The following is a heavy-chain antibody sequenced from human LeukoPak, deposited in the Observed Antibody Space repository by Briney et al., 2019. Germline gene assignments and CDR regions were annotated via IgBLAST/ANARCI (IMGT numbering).Heavy chain of an antibody. Sequence: SVKVSCKASGGTFSSYAISWVRQAPGQGLEWMGGIIPIFGTANYAQKFQGRVTITADESTSTAYMELSSLRSEDTAVYYCARLDIVATINPDRGDWGQGTLVTVSS. J-gene: IGHJ4*02. D-gene: IGHD5-12*01. CDR2: IIPIFGTA. CDR3: ARLDIVATINPDRGD. V-gene: IGHV1-69*13. CDR1: GGTFSSYA.